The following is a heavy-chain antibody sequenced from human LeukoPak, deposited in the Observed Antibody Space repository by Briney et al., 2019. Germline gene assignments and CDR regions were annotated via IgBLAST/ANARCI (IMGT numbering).Heavy chain of an antibody. CDR1: GFTFSNYA. Sequence: PGRSLRLSCAASGFTFSNYAMHWVRQTPGKGLEWIGEIYHSGSTNYNPSLKSRVTISVDKSKNQFSLKLSSVTAADTAVYYCAARLWFDPWGQGTLVTVSS. D-gene: IGHD5-12*01. CDR3: AARLWFDP. V-gene: IGHV4-4*02. J-gene: IGHJ5*02. CDR2: IYHSGST.